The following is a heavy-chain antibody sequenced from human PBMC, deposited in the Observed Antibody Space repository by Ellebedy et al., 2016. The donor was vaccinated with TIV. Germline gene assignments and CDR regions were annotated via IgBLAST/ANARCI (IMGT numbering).Heavy chain of an antibody. CDR2: ISSTSAYI. CDR1: GFTFSAYS. V-gene: IGHV3-21*01. Sequence: GESLKISCAASGFTFSAYSMNWVRQAPGKGLEWVSSISSTSAYIYYSDSVKGRFTISRDDAKTSRFLQMNSLTAEATAVYFCARVALLGATYNPSDYWGQGTLVTVSS. J-gene: IGHJ4*02. CDR3: ARVALLGATYNPSDY. D-gene: IGHD1-26*01.